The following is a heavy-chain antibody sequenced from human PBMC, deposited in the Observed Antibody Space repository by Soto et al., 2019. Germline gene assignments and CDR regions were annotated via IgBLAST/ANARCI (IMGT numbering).Heavy chain of an antibody. CDR1: AASFSKYY. CDR3: ASVTFGGIVLAH. D-gene: IGHD3-16*01. V-gene: IGHV4-59*01. J-gene: IGHJ4*02. CDR2: IYFNGNT. Sequence: SETLSLTCTVSAASFSKYYWTWIRQPPGKGLEWIGYIYFNGNTKYNPSLEGRLTISIDTSKKEFSLKLTSVTAADAAVYYCASVTFGGIVLAHWGQGTLVTV.